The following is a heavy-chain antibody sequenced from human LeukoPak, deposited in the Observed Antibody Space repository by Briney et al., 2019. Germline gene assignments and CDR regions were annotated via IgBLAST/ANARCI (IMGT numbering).Heavy chain of an antibody. Sequence: GESLKISCKGSGDSFTSYWIGWVRQMPGKGLEWVSAISGNGGSTSYADSVKGRFTISRDNSKNTLYLQMNGLRAEDTAVHYCASTVTPYYYYGMDVWGQGTTVTVSS. D-gene: IGHD4-17*01. CDR2: ISGNGGST. CDR1: GDSFTSYW. J-gene: IGHJ6*02. V-gene: IGHV3-23*01. CDR3: ASTVTPYYYYGMDV.